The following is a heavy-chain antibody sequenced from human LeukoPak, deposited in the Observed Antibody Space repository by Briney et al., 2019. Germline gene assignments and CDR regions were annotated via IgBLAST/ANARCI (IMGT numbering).Heavy chain of an antibody. D-gene: IGHD6-13*01. Sequence: PGGSLRLSCAASGSTFSSYGMHWVRQAPGKGLEWVAVIWYDGSNKYYADSVKGRFTISRDNSKNTLYLQMNSLRAEDTAVYYCARGQDGIAAAGGNWFDPWGQGTLVTVSS. V-gene: IGHV3-33*01. CDR3: ARGQDGIAAAGGNWFDP. J-gene: IGHJ5*02. CDR1: GSTFSSYG. CDR2: IWYDGSNK.